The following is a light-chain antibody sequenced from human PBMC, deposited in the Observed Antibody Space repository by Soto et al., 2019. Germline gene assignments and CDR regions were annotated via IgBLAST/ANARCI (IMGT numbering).Light chain of an antibody. V-gene: IGKV3-15*01. J-gene: IGKJ5*01. Sequence: EIVMTHSPSTLSVSPGECVTLSFMASQTVPSRIAWYQQKPGQAPSLLIYGASTRATGVPDRFSGTGSGTEFTLTISSLKSEDYAVYYCQQYKSWPPINCGQGKRLEIK. CDR3: QQYKSWPPIN. CDR1: QTVPSR. CDR2: GAS.